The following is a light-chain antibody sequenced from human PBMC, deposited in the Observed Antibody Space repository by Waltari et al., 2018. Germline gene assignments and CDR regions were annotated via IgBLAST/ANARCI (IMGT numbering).Light chain of an antibody. CDR3: AAWDDSLNGVV. CDR1: SSNIGANS. Sequence: QSVLTQPPPASGTPGQRVTISCSGSSSNIGANSVNWYRQLPVTAPKLLIYSNNQRPSGVPDRFSGSKSGTSASLAISGLQSEDEADYYCAAWDDSLNGVVFGGGTKLTVL. V-gene: IGLV1-44*01. J-gene: IGLJ2*01. CDR2: SNN.